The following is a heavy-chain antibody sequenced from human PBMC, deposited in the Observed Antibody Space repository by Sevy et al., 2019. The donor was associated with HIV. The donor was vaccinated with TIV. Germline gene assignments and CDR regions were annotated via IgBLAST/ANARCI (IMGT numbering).Heavy chain of an antibody. V-gene: IGHV4-39*01. CDR1: GGSITSSSYY. CDR2: IYYSGSA. J-gene: IGHJ4*02. Sequence: SETLSLTCTVSGGSITSSSYYWGWIRQPPGKGLEWIGTIYYSGSASHHPTLKSRVSISVDTSKNQFSLNLNSMTAADTAVYYCARGGSGWYLTTQPFEYFDYWGQGTLVTVSS. D-gene: IGHD6-19*01. CDR3: ARGGSGWYLTTQPFEYFDY.